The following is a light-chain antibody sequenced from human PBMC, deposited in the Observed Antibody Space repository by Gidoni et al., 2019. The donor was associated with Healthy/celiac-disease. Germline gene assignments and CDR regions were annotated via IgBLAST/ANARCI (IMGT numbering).Light chain of an antibody. Sequence: DIQLTQSPSFLSASVGDRVTITCWDSQGIRSYLAWYQQKPGKAPKLLIYAASTLQSGVPSRFSGSGSGTEFTLTISSLQPEDFAAYYCQQLNSYPFTFGPGTKVDIK. CDR3: QQLNSYPFT. V-gene: IGKV1-9*01. CDR1: QGIRSY. J-gene: IGKJ3*01. CDR2: AAS.